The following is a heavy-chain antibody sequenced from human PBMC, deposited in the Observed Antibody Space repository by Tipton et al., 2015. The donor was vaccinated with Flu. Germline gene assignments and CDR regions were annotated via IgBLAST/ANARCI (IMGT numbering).Heavy chain of an antibody. CDR1: GGSISSGGYY. V-gene: IGHV4-31*03. D-gene: IGHD3-10*01. CDR3: ATTTYYYGSGSHDY. CDR2: IYYSGST. J-gene: IGHJ4*02. Sequence: TLSLTCTVSGGSISSGGYYWSWIRQHPGKGLEWIGYIYYSGSTYYNPSLKSRVAISLDTFKNQFSLKLTSVTAADTAVYYCATTTYYYGSGSHDYWGQGTLVTVSS.